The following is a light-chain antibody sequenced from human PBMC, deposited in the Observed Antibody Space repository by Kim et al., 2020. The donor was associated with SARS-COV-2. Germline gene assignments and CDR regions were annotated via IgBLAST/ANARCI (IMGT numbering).Light chain of an antibody. CDR1: QSITSW. CDR3: QQYYSYVT. J-gene: IGKJ2*01. Sequence: LSASVGDRVTITCRASQSITSWLAWYQQKPGKAPKPLIYKTSTLESGVPSRFSGSGYGTEFTLTISSLQPDDFATYYCQQYYSYVTFGQGTKLEI. V-gene: IGKV1-5*03. CDR2: KTS.